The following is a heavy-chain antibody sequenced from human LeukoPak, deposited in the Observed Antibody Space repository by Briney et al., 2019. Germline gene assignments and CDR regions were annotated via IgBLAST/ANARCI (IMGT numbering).Heavy chain of an antibody. V-gene: IGHV4-34*01. CDR1: GVYFNDYY. CDR3: TRMTTGHDY. J-gene: IGHJ4*02. Sequence: PSETLSLTCAVSGVYFNDYYWSWVRQPPGKALEWIGEINHSGYTNDSPSLKSRVTLSIDTSRKQFSLNLRSVTVADTGIYYCTRMTTGHDYWGQGTLVTVSS. CDR2: INHSGYT. D-gene: IGHD4-17*01.